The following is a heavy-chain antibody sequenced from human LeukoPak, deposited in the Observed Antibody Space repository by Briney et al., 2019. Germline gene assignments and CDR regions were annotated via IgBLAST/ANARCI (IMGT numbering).Heavy chain of an antibody. CDR3: ARDLASTLRTSMAALPAGGGMAV. J-gene: IGHJ6*02. D-gene: IGHD6-6*01. CDR2: ISSSSSYI. CDR1: GFTFSSYS. Sequence: PGGSLRLSCAASGFTFSSYSMNWVRQAPGKGLEWVSSISSSSSYIYYADSVKGRFTISRDNAKNSLYLQMNSLRAEDTAVYYLARDLASTLRTSMAALPAGGGMAVWGQGTTVTVSS. V-gene: IGHV3-21*01.